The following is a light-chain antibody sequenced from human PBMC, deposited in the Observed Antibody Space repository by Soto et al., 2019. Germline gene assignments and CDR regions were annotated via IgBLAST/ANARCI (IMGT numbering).Light chain of an antibody. CDR3: SSLTTRFTYV. V-gene: IGLV2-14*01. CDR1: SSDVGAYNY. CDR2: EVS. J-gene: IGLJ1*01. Sequence: QSALTQPASVSGSPGQSVAISCSGTSSDVGAYNYVSWHQQHPGKAPKLLLSEVSNRPSGVSDRFSGSKSGNTASLTISGLQAEDEADYYCSSLTTRFTYVFGTGTKVTVL.